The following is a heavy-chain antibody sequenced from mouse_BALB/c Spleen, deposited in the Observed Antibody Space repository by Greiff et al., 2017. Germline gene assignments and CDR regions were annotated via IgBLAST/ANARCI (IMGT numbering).Heavy chain of an antibody. Sequence: EVKVEESGGGLVKPGGSLKLSCAASGFTFSSYAMSWVRQTPEKRLEWVASISSGGSTYYPDSVKGRFTISRDNARNILYLQMSSLRSEDTAMYYCAREMGKGWYFDVWGAGTTVTVSS. J-gene: IGHJ1*01. CDR2: ISSGGST. D-gene: IGHD1-3*01. V-gene: IGHV5-6-5*01. CDR1: GFTFSSYA. CDR3: AREMGKGWYFDV.